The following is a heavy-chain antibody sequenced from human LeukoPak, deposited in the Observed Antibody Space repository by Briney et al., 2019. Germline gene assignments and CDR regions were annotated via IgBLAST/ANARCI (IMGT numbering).Heavy chain of an antibody. CDR2: INTVGNT. CDR1: GFTFSSYD. V-gene: IGHV3-13*04. Sequence: GGSLRLSCSASGFTFSSYDMHWVRQVTGKGLEWVSAINTVGNTYYPASVKDRCIISRENTKNSLYLQLNSLSGGDTAVYYCARERMDDSSGKALQYLDYWGQGTLVTVSS. D-gene: IGHD3-22*01. J-gene: IGHJ4*02. CDR3: ARERMDDSSGKALQYLDY.